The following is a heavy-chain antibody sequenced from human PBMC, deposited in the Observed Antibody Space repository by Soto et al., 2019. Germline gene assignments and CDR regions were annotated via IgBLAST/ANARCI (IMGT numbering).Heavy chain of an antibody. CDR3: AKDLSYGTDWPYFDR. CDR1: GFNIKSFG. J-gene: IGHJ4*02. Sequence: QVRLVESGGGVVQPGRSLRLSCAASGFNIKSFGMHWVRQAAGKGLEWIAFISYDGKEKQYADSVKGRFTVSTDNSNTLFLQVDGLRGEDPAVYFCAKDLSYGTDWPYFDRRGQGTLVIVSS. CDR2: ISYDGKEK. V-gene: IGHV3-30*18. D-gene: IGHD3-16*01.